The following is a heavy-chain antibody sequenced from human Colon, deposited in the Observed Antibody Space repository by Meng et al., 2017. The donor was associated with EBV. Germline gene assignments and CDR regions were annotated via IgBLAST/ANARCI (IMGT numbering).Heavy chain of an antibody. Sequence: VGLEVSGPGMVKPSQTLSLTCTVSGGSINSGDYYWSWIRQPPGKGLEWIGYIYYTGSTYYNPSLKSRVTISMDTSKNQFSLRLSSVTAADTAVYYCARNYYFDYWGQGTLVTVSS. CDR3: ARNYYFDY. J-gene: IGHJ4*02. CDR2: IYYTGST. CDR1: GGSINSGDYY. V-gene: IGHV4-30-4*01.